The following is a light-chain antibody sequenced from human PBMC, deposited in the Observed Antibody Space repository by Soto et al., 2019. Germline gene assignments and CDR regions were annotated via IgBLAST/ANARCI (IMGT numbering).Light chain of an antibody. CDR3: SSYTTSSVVV. Sequence: QSALTQPASVSGSPGQSITISCTGTSSDLGDYNYVSWYQQHPGKAPKLMIYEVSNRPSGVSNRFSGSKSGNTASLTISGLQTEDEADYYCSSYTTSSVVVFGGGTKLTVL. CDR2: EVS. CDR1: SSDLGDYNY. V-gene: IGLV2-14*01. J-gene: IGLJ2*01.